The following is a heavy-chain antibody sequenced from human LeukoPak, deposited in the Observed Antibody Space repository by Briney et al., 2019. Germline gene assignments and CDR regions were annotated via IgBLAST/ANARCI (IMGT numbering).Heavy chain of an antibody. D-gene: IGHD3-22*01. CDR1: GGSNSSYY. CDR2: IYYSGST. Sequence: SETLSLTCTVSGGSNSSYYWSWIRQPPGKGLEWIGYIYYSGSTNYNPSLKSRVTLSRDTSKNQISLKLSSMTAADTAVYYCAREGAGSSGYRAFDIWGQGTMVTVSS. CDR3: AREGAGSSGYRAFDI. V-gene: IGHV4-59*01. J-gene: IGHJ3*02.